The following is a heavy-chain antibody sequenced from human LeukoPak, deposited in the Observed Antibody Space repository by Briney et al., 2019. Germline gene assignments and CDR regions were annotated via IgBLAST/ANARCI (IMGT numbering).Heavy chain of an antibody. CDR2: INPNSGGT. CDR1: GYTFTGYY. V-gene: IGHV1-2*04. Sequence: GASVKVSCKASGYTFTGYYMHWVRQAPGQGLEWMGWINPNSGGTNYAQKFQGWVTMTRDTSISTAYMELSRLRSDDTAVYYCARGGIAAAPNYYYGMDVWGQGTTVTVSS. D-gene: IGHD6-13*01. J-gene: IGHJ6*02. CDR3: ARGGIAAAPNYYYGMDV.